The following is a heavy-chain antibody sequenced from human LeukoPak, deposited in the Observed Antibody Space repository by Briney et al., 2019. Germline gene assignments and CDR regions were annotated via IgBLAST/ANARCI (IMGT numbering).Heavy chain of an antibody. Sequence: PSETLSLTCSVSGGSISSSGYYWDWIRQSPGKGLEWIGSIYYSGSTNYNPSLKSRVTISVDMSKNQFSLKLSSVTAADTAVYYCARGHGYCSGGSCYPNYWGQGTLVTVSS. CDR3: ARGHGYCSGGSCYPNY. J-gene: IGHJ4*02. V-gene: IGHV4-39*07. CDR2: IYYSGST. CDR1: GGSISSSGYY. D-gene: IGHD2-15*01.